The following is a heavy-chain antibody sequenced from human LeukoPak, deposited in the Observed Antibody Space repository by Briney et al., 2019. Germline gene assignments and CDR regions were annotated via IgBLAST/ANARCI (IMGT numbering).Heavy chain of an antibody. CDR1: GFTFSDYY. CDR3: ARKKRNFDY. J-gene: IGHJ4*02. Sequence: GGSLRLSCVGSGFTFSDYYMNWIRQAPGKGLEWVSYISETSSSTYYTASVRGRFTISRDNAQNSLYLQMNDLRAEDTAVYYCARKKRNFDYWGRGHVVTVSS. V-gene: IGHV3-11*03. CDR2: ISETSSST.